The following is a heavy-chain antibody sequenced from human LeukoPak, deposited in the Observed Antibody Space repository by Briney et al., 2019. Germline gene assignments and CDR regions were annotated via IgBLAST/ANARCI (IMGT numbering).Heavy chain of an antibody. J-gene: IGHJ4*02. CDR3: AAPTVRGAKYSFDY. Sequence: ASVKVSCKASGYTFTGYYIHWVRQAPGQGLEWMGIINPSGGSTSYAQKFQGRVTMTRDTSTSTVYMELSSLRSEDTAVYYCAAPTVRGAKYSFDYWGQGTLVTVSS. V-gene: IGHV1-46*01. D-gene: IGHD3-10*01. CDR1: GYTFTGYY. CDR2: INPSGGST.